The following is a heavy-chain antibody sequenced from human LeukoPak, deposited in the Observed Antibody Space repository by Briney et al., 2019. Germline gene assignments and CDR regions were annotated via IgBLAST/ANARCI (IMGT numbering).Heavy chain of an antibody. V-gene: IGHV4-39*07. CDR3: ARGPQWRGDYYYMDV. J-gene: IGHJ6*03. Sequence: SETLSLTCTVSGGSISSSSYYWGWIRQPPGKGLEWIGSIYYSGSTYYNPSLKSRVTMSIDTSKNQFSLKLSSVTAADTAVYYCARGPQWRGDYYYMDVWGRGTTVTVSS. CDR2: IYYSGST. D-gene: IGHD6-19*01. CDR1: GGSISSSSYY.